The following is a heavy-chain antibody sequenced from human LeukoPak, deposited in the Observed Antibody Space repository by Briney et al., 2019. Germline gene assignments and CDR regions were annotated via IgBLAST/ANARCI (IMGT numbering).Heavy chain of an antibody. CDR3: ARTNYGSGSYYSF. J-gene: IGHJ4*02. V-gene: IGHV4-30-4*01. Sequence: SETLSLTCTVSGGSVSGGDCYWSWTRQPPGKGLEWIGYIYYSGSTYYNPSLKSRLTISVDTSKNQFSLKLSSVTAADTAVYFCARTNYGSGSYYSFWGQGTLVTVST. CDR2: IYYSGST. CDR1: GGSVSGGDCY. D-gene: IGHD3-10*01.